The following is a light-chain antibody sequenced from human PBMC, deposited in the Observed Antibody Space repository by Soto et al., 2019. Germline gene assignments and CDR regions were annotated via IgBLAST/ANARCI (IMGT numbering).Light chain of an antibody. Sequence: QSVLTQPPSVSGAPGQRVTISCTGSSSNIGSNYLSWYQQLPGTAPKVVIYDSSERPSGIPDRFSGSKSGTSATLAITGLQTGDEADYYCGTWDSSLSTVLFGGGTKVTVL. J-gene: IGLJ2*01. V-gene: IGLV1-51*01. CDR3: GTWDSSLSTVL. CDR1: SSNIGSNY. CDR2: DSS.